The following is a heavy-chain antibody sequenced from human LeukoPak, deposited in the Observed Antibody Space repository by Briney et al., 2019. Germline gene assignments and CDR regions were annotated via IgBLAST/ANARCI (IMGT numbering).Heavy chain of an antibody. D-gene: IGHD1-1*01. CDR3: AKEHNWSDGYYYYVMDV. CDR2: ISGSGNST. CDR1: GFSFSSYG. J-gene: IGHJ6*02. V-gene: IGHV3-23*01. Sequence: GGSLRLSCAASGFSFSSYGMSWVRQAPGKGLEWVSAISGSGNSTYYADSVKGRLTISRDNSKNTLYLQMNGLRAEDTAVYYCAKEHNWSDGYYYYVMDVWGQGTTVTVSS.